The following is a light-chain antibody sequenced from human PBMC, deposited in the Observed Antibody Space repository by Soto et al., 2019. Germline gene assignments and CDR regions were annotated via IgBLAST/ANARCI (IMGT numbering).Light chain of an antibody. J-gene: IGKJ4*01. Sequence: EIVSAHSPATLSVSPGGGATLACRASQGIGSTLAWYQHKPGQTTKLLIYRASTRATDIPARFSGSGSGTEFTLNISNLQSEDSAIYYCQRSDNWALLSLGGGT. CDR3: QRSDNWALLS. CDR1: QGIGST. CDR2: RAS. V-gene: IGKV3-15*01.